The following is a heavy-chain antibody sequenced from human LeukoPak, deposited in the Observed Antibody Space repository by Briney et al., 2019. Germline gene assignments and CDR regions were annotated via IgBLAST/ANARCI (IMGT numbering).Heavy chain of an antibody. Sequence: SETLSLTCTVSGGSISSGGYYWSWIRQHPGKGLEWIGYIYYSGSTYYNPSLKSRVTISVDTSKNQFSLKLSSVTAADTAVYYCARDTPYSEGFDIWGQGTMVTVSS. V-gene: IGHV4-31*03. CDR1: GGSISSGGYY. J-gene: IGHJ3*02. D-gene: IGHD2-21*01. CDR2: IYYSGST. CDR3: ARDTPYSEGFDI.